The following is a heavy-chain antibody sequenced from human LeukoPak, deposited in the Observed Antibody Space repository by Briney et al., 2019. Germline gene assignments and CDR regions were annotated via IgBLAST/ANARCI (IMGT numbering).Heavy chain of an antibody. V-gene: IGHV3-33*08. CDR1: GFTFSSYS. D-gene: IGHD5-12*01. Sequence: PGGSLRLSCAASGFTFSSYSMSWVRQAPGKGLEWVAVIWYDGSNKYYADSVKGRFTISRDNSKNTLYLQMNSLRAEDTAVYYCARRGYSGYGRSSWFDYWGQGTLVTVSS. J-gene: IGHJ4*02. CDR3: ARRGYSGYGRSSWFDY. CDR2: IWYDGSNK.